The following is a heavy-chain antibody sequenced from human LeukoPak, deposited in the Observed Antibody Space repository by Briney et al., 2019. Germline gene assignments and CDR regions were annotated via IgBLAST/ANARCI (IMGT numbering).Heavy chain of an antibody. CDR3: ARVKYSGSYPHDY. D-gene: IGHD1-26*01. CDR2: ISSYNSYI. J-gene: IGHJ4*02. CDR1: GFTLSSYS. V-gene: IGHV3-21*06. Sequence: GGSLRLSCAASGFTLSSYSMNWVRQAPGKGLEWVSSISSYNSYIYYADSVKGRFTISRDNAKNSLYLQMNSLRAEDTALYYCARVKYSGSYPHDYWGQGTLVTVSS.